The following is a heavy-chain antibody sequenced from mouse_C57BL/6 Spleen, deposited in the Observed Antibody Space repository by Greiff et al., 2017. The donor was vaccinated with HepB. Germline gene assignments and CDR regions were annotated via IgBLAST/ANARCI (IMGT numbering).Heavy chain of an antibody. D-gene: IGHD2-4*01. CDR3: ARAYYDYPYYFDY. Sequence: VQLQQSGAELVRPGSSVKLSCKASGYTFTSYWMHWVKQRPIQGLEWIGNIDPSDSETHYNQKFKDKATLTVDKSSSTAYMQLSSLTSEDSAVYYCARAYYDYPYYFDYWGQGTTLTVSS. J-gene: IGHJ2*01. CDR1: GYTFTSYW. CDR2: IDPSDSET. V-gene: IGHV1-52*01.